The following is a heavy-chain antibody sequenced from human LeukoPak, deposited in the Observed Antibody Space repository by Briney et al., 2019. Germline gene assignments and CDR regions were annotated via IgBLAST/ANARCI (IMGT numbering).Heavy chain of an antibody. CDR1: GGSMRSYS. D-gene: IGHD3-16*01. V-gene: IGHV4-59*01. CDR3: ASGRFPEARADC. J-gene: IGHJ4*02. CDR2: ISYSGTP. Sequence: PSETLSLTCTVSGGSMRSYSWSWVRQPPGKGLEWIGYISYSGTPTYNPSLKSRLSISLDTSRNQFSLNLSSVTTADTAVYFCASGRFPEARADCWGMGTLATVSS.